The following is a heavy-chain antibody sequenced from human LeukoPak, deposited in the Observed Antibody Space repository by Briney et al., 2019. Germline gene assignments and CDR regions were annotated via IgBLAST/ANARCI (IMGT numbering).Heavy chain of an antibody. Sequence: GGSLRLSCAASGFTFSSYAMSWVRQAPGKGLEWVSAISGSGGSTYYADSVKGRFTISGDNSKNTLYLQMNSLRAEDTAVYYCAKDHYDSSGYYWDYWGQGTLVTVSS. V-gene: IGHV3-23*01. CDR3: AKDHYDSSGYYWDY. CDR2: ISGSGGST. D-gene: IGHD3-22*01. CDR1: GFTFSSYA. J-gene: IGHJ4*02.